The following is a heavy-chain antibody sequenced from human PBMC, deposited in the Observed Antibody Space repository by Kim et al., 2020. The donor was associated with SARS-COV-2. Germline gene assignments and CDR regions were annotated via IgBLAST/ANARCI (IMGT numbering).Heavy chain of an antibody. CDR1: GYTFTGYY. CDR2: INPNSGGT. D-gene: IGHD3-10*01. CDR3: ATEGRYYGSGSNYGMDV. V-gene: IGHV1-2*02. Sequence: ASVKVSCKASGYTFTGYYMHWVRQAPGQGLEWMGWINPNSGGTNYAQKFQGRVTMTRDTSISTAYMELSRLRSDDTAVYYCATEGRYYGSGSNYGMDVWGQGTTVTVSS. J-gene: IGHJ6*02.